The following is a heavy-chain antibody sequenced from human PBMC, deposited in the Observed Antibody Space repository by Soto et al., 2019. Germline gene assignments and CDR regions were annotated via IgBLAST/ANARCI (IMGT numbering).Heavy chain of an antibody. CDR3: ARGITMVRGDPYYFDY. V-gene: IGHV4-30-2*01. CDR2: IYHSGST. D-gene: IGHD3-10*01. J-gene: IGHJ4*02. Sequence: TSETLSLTCAVSGGSISSGGYSWSWIRQPPGKGLEWIGYIYHSGSTYYNPSLKSRVTISVDRSKNQFSLRLSSVTAADTAVYYCARGITMVRGDPYYFDYWGQGTLVTVSS. CDR1: GGSISSGGYS.